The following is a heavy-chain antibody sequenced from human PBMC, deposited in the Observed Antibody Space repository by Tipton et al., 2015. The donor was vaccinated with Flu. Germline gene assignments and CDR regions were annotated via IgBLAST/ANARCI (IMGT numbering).Heavy chain of an antibody. J-gene: IGHJ4*02. Sequence: TLSLTCTVSGGSISTYYWSWIRQPPGKGLEWIGFINYNGGTDYNPSLKSRVTISVDTSKNQFSLRLSSVTAADTAVYYCARDLGGGSGWYRYFDIWGQGTLVTVSS. CDR3: ARDLGGGSGWYRYFDI. CDR1: GGSISTYY. V-gene: IGHV4-59*01. D-gene: IGHD6-19*01. CDR2: INYNGGT.